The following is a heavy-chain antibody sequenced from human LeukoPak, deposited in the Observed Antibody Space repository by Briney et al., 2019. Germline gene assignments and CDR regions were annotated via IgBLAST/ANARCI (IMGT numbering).Heavy chain of an antibody. CDR1: GYTFISYG. CDR3: ATIYDFWSGYYRGRRGFDY. Sequence: ASVKVSCKASGYTFISYGISWVRQAPGQGLEWMGWISTYNGNTNYAQKLQGRVTMTTDTSTSTAYMELRSLRSDDTAVYYCATIYDFWSGYYRGRRGFDYWGQGTLVTVSS. V-gene: IGHV1-18*01. CDR2: ISTYNGNT. J-gene: IGHJ4*02. D-gene: IGHD3-3*01.